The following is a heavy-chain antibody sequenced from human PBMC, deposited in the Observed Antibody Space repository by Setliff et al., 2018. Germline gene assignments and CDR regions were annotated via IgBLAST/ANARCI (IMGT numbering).Heavy chain of an antibody. Sequence: GSLRLSCAASGFTFRSYALHWVRQAPGKGLEWMAVISHDGINQYYADSVKGRCTISRDNSKNTLYLEMSSLRPEDTAVYYCAKVIGGYPPKPSDYWGQGTLVTVSS. CDR1: GFTFRSYA. CDR3: AKVIGGYPPKPSDY. D-gene: IGHD3-16*02. V-gene: IGHV3-30*15. CDR2: ISHDGINQ. J-gene: IGHJ4*02.